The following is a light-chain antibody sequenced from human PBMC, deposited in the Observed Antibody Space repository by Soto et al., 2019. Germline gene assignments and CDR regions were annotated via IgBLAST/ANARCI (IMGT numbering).Light chain of an antibody. CDR1: RNISSF. V-gene: IGKV1-39*01. J-gene: IGKJ5*01. CDR3: QQSYSTFSIT. CDR2: AAS. Sequence: DIQMTQSPSSLSASVGGRVTITCRASRNISSFLNWYQQKPGKAPKLLMSAASTLQSGVPSRFSGSGSGTDFTLTISSLQPEDFATYYCQQSYSTFSITFGQGTRLEIK.